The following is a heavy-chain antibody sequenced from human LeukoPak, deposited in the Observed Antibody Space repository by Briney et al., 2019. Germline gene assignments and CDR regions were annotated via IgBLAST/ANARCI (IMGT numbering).Heavy chain of an antibody. CDR1: GFTFSSYW. D-gene: IGHD4-17*01. V-gene: IGHV3-74*01. Sequence: GGSLRLSCAASGFTFSSYWRHWVRQAPGKGLVWVSRINSDGSSTSNADSVRGRFTISRDSAKNTLYLQMNSLRAEDTAVNYCARGPYDYGDYVSDYWGQGTLVTVSS. CDR3: ARGPYDYGDYVSDY. J-gene: IGHJ4*02. CDR2: INSDGSST.